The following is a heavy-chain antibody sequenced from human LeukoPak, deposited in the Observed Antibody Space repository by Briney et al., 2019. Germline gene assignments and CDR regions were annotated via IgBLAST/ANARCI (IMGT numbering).Heavy chain of an antibody. D-gene: IGHD2-21*02. Sequence: VSVKVSCKVSGYTLTELSMHWVRQAPGKGLEWMGVIDPEHGETIYAQKFQGRVTMTEDTSTDTAYMELSSLRSEDTAVYYCATDLAYCGGDCYNYWGQGTLVTVSS. CDR2: IDPEHGET. CDR3: ATDLAYCGGDCYNY. J-gene: IGHJ4*02. V-gene: IGHV1-24*01. CDR1: GYTLTELS.